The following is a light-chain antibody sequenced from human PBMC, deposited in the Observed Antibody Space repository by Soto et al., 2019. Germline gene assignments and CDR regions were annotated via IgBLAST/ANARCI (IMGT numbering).Light chain of an antibody. Sequence: EIVMTQSPATLSVSPGERVTLSCRASQSVSRFLAWYQQRPGHAPRLLIYDTSTRATGVPARFSGSGYGTEVSLTISSLQSEDFAVYYCQQYDNWPPCTFGQGTQLEVK. V-gene: IGKV3-15*01. CDR1: QSVSRF. CDR3: QQYDNWPPCT. J-gene: IGKJ2*02. CDR2: DTS.